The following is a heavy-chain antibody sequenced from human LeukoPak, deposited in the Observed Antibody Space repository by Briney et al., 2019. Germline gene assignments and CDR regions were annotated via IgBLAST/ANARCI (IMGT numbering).Heavy chain of an antibody. V-gene: IGHV3-7*01. J-gene: IGHJ3*02. CDR3: ARDYREFFDFWSGYPRGYGAFDI. CDR1: GFTFSSYW. Sequence: ESGGSLRLSCAASGFTFSSYWMSWVREAPGKGLEWVANIKQDGSAKYYVDSVKGRFTISRDNAKNSLYLQMNSLRAEDTAVYYCARDYREFFDFWSGYPRGYGAFDIWGQGTMVTVLS. CDR2: IKQDGSAK. D-gene: IGHD3-3*01.